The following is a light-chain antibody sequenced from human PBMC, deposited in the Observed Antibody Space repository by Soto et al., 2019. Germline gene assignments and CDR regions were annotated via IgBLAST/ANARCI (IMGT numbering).Light chain of an antibody. CDR2: DAS. J-gene: IGKJ4*01. V-gene: IGKV3-11*01. CDR3: QHRSNWPLT. CDR1: QSVGSY. Sequence: EIVLTQSPAPLSLSPGERAILSCRASQSVGSYLAWYQQKPGQAPRLLISDASNRATGIPARFSGSGSGTNFTLTISTLETEEFAVYYCQHRSNWPLTFGGGTKVEIK.